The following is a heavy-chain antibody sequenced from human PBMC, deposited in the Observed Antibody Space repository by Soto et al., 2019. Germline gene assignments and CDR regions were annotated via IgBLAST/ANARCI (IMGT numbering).Heavy chain of an antibody. D-gene: IGHD1-20*01. Sequence: ASVKVSCKASGYTFTGYYMHWVRQAPGQGLEWMGWINPNSGGTNYAQKFQGWVTMTRDTSISTAYMELSRLRSDDTAVYYCARESGANLLYNWNQKYYYYGMDVWGQGTTVTVSS. CDR1: GYTFTGYY. CDR3: ARESGANLLYNWNQKYYYYGMDV. J-gene: IGHJ6*02. CDR2: INPNSGGT. V-gene: IGHV1-2*04.